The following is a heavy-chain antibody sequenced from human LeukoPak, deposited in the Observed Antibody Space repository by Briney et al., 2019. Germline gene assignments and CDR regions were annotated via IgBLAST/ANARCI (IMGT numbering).Heavy chain of an antibody. CDR2: IIPIFGTA. CDR1: GGTFSSYA. V-gene: IGHV1-69*05. CDR3: AKDHCSSTSCYEGGDY. Sequence: GASVKVSCKASGGTFSSYAISWVRQAPGQGLEWMGGIIPIFGTANYAQKFQGRVTITTDESTSTAYMELSSLRSEDTAVYYCAKDHCSSTSCYEGGDYWGQGTLVTVSS. D-gene: IGHD2-2*01. J-gene: IGHJ4*02.